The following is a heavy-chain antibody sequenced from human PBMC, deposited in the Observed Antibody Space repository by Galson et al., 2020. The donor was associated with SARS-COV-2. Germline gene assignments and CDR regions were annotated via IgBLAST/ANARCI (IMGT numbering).Heavy chain of an antibody. CDR1: GYTLTALS. CDR2: FDPEDGKT. Sequence: ASVKVSCKVSGYTLTALSMHWVRQAPGKGLEWMGGFDPEDGKTIYAQTFQGRVTMTEDTSTDTAYMELSSLRSEDTAVYYCATGLAVAGTRGNYYDYYGMDVWGKGPRSPSPQ. J-gene: IGHJ6*01. V-gene: IGHV1-24*01. D-gene: IGHD6-19*01. CDR3: ATGLAVAGTRGNYYDYYGMDV.